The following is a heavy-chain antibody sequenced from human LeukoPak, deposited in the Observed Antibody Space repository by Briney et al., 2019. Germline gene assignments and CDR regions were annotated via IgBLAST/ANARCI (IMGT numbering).Heavy chain of an antibody. CDR1: GYTFTSYY. V-gene: IGHV1-18*04. J-gene: IGHJ3*02. D-gene: IGHD4-17*01. CDR2: ISAYNGNT. CDR3: ARAGITVTTTGHAFDI. Sequence: ASVKVSCKASGYTFTSYYMHWVRQAPGQGLEWMGWISAYNGNTNYAQKLQGRVTMTTDTSTSTAYMELRSLRSDDTAVYYCARAGITVTTTGHAFDIWGQGTMVTVSS.